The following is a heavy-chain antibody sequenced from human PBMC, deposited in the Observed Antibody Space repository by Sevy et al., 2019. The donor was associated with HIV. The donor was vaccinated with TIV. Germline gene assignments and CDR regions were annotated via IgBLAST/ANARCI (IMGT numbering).Heavy chain of an antibody. CDR1: GFTFSSYW. CDR2: INSDGSST. CDR3: CLQGYSYGHYYYYYYMDV. J-gene: IGHJ6*03. Sequence: GGSLRLSCAASGFTFSSYWMHWVRQAPGKGLVWVSRINSDGSSTSYADSVKGRFTISRDNAKNTLYLQMNSLRAEDTAVYYCCLQGYSYGHYYYYYYMDVWGKGTTVTVSS. D-gene: IGHD5-18*01. V-gene: IGHV3-74*01.